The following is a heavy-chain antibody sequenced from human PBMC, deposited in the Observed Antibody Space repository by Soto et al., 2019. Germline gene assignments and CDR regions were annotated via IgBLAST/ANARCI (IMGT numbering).Heavy chain of an antibody. J-gene: IGHJ2*01. CDR1: GGSISSYY. CDR2: IYYSGST. V-gene: IGHV4-59*08. D-gene: IGHD1-26*01. CDR3: ARHVLKSGGYFDL. Sequence: QVQLQESGPGLVKPSETLSLTCTVSGGSISSYYWSWIRQPPGKGLEWIGYIYYSGSTNYNPSLKSRVTISVDTSKNQFSLKLSSVTAADTAVYYCARHVLKSGGYFDLWGRGTLVTVSS.